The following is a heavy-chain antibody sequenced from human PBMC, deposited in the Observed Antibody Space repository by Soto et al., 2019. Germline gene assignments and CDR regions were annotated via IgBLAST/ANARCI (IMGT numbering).Heavy chain of an antibody. D-gene: IGHD3-10*01. J-gene: IGHJ4*02. V-gene: IGHV1-69*02. Sequence: QVQLVQSGAEVKRPGSSVKVSCKASGDTFNFYSINWVRQAPGLGLEWMGRVNPIVSMSNYAQKFQGRVTMTADKSTNTAYMELSSLRSEDTAIYYCASSYGSGYRAFDYGGQGALVTVSS. CDR3: ASSYGSGYRAFDY. CDR1: GDTFNFYS. CDR2: VNPIVSMS.